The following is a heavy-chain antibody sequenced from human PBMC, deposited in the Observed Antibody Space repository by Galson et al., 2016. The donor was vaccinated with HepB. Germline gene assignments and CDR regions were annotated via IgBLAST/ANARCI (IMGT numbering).Heavy chain of an antibody. V-gene: IGHV4-39*01. CDR2: IFYTGTT. J-gene: IGHJ5*02. CDR1: GDSIRSDSDY. Sequence: ETLSLTCIVSGDSIRSDSDYWGWVRQSPGKGLEWIGSIFYTGTTYYNPSLKSRLTVFLDTSSNQFSLRLRSVTAADTALYSCARHGELDSDRGWFDPWGQGTLVTVSS. D-gene: IGHD1-1*01. CDR3: ARHGELDSDRGWFDP.